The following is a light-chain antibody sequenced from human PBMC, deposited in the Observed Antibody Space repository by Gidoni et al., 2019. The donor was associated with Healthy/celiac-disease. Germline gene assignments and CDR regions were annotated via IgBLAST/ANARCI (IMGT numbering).Light chain of an antibody. CDR2: DTS. Sequence: QAVVTQEPSVTVSPGGTVTLTCGSSTGAVTSGHHPTWFQQRPGQAPRTLIYDTSKKHSWTPARFSGSLVGGKAALTLSGAQPEDETDYYCLVSYSNIWVFGGGTKLTVL. V-gene: IGLV7-46*01. J-gene: IGLJ3*02. CDR1: TGAVTSGHH. CDR3: LVSYSNIWV.